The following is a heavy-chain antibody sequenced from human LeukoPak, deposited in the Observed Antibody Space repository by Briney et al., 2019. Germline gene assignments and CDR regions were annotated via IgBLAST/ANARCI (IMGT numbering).Heavy chain of an antibody. Sequence: PSETLSLTCTVSGVSVSSYYWSCIRQPPGKGLEWIGYIYYSGSTNYNPSLKSRVTMSVDTSKNQFSLKLSSVTAAVTAVYYCAGRRGFRGPFDYWGQGTLVTVSS. CDR1: GVSVSSYY. V-gene: IGHV4-59*02. CDR2: IYYSGST. CDR3: AGRRGFRGPFDY. J-gene: IGHJ4*02.